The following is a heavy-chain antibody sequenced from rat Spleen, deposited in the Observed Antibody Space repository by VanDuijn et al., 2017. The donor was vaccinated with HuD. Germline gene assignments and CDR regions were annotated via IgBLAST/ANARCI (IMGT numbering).Heavy chain of an antibody. D-gene: IGHD1-12*03. J-gene: IGHJ3*01. CDR3: TRGWLSPYNWFAY. CDR2: ISTSGGST. Sequence: EVQLVESGGGLVQPGRSMKLSCAASGFTFSSFPMAWVRQALTKGLEWVATISTSGGSTYYRDSVKGRFTISRDNAKSTLYLQMNSLRSEDTATYYCTRGWLSPYNWFAYWGQGSLVTVSS. V-gene: IGHV5-46*01. CDR1: GFTFSSFP.